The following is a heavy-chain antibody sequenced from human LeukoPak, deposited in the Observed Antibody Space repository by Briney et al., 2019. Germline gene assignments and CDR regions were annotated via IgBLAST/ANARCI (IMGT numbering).Heavy chain of an antibody. CDR2: IYYSGST. CDR3: ARTRYCSSTRCYFDY. CDR1: GGSISSHY. J-gene: IGHJ4*02. Sequence: SETLSLTCTVSGGSISSHYWSWIRQPPGKGLEWIGYIYYSGSTNYNPSLKSRVTISVDTSKNQFSLKLSSVTAADTALYYCARTRYCSSTRCYFDYWGQGTLVTVSS. D-gene: IGHD2-2*01. V-gene: IGHV4-59*11.